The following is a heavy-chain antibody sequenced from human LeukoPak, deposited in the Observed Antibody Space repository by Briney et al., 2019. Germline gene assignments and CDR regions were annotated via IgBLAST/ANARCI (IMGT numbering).Heavy chain of an antibody. CDR3: ARPNNWNDVGGFC. CDR1: GFTFSSYA. V-gene: IGHV3-30-3*01. J-gene: IGHJ4*02. D-gene: IGHD1-20*01. Sequence: GRSLRLSCAASGFTFSSYAMHWVRQAPGKGLEWVAVISYDGSNKYYADSVKGRFTISRDNSKNTLYLQMNSLRAEDTAVYYCARPNNWNDVGGFCWGQGTLVTVSS. CDR2: ISYDGSNK.